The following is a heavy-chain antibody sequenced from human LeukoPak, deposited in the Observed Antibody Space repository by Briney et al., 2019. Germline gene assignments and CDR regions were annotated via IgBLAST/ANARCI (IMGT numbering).Heavy chain of an antibody. Sequence: GGSLRLSCAVSGFIFRSYSMNWVRQAPGKGLEWVSYISSSSTIYYTDSVKGRFTISRDNAKNSLYLQMNSLRAEGTAVYYCARAVEWGSYRYFDYWGQGTLVTVSS. CDR2: ISSSSTI. CDR3: ARAVEWGSYRYFDY. J-gene: IGHJ4*02. CDR1: GFIFRSYS. V-gene: IGHV3-48*01. D-gene: IGHD1-26*01.